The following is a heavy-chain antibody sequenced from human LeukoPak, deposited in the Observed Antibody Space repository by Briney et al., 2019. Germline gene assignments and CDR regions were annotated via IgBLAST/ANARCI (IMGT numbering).Heavy chain of an antibody. V-gene: IGHV3-48*03. CDR1: GFTFSSYE. J-gene: IGHJ6*04. Sequence: GWSLRLSCAASGFTFSSYEMNCVRQAPGKGLEWVSYISSSGSTIYYADSVKGRFTISRDNAKNSLYLQMNSLRAEDTAVYYCAELGITMIGGVWGKGTTVTISS. CDR3: AELGITMIGGV. CDR2: ISSSGSTI. D-gene: IGHD3-10*02.